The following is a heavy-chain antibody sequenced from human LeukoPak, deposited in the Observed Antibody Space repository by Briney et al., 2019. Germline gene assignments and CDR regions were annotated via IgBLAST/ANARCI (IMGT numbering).Heavy chain of an antibody. CDR2: IYSGGNT. D-gene: IGHD4-17*01. CDR1: GFTFSSYE. J-gene: IGHJ4*02. Sequence: GGSLRLSCAASGFTFSSYEMNWVRQAPGKGLEWVSFIYSGGNTHYSDSVKSRFTISRDNSKNTLYLQMNSLRADDTAVYYCARRAGEYSHPYDYWGQGTLVTVSS. V-gene: IGHV3-53*01. CDR3: ARRAGEYSHPYDY.